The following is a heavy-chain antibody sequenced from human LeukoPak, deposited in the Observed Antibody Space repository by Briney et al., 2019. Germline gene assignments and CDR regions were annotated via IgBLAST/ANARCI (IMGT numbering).Heavy chain of an antibody. J-gene: IGHJ3*02. D-gene: IGHD3-3*01. CDR2: INPNSGGT. Sequence: ASVKVSCKASGYTFTGYYMHWVRQAPGQGLEWMGWINPNSGGTNYAQKFQGRVTMTRDTSISTAYMELSRLRSEDTAVYYCARDRSRFSDAFDIWGQGTMVTVSS. V-gene: IGHV1-2*02. CDR3: ARDRSRFSDAFDI. CDR1: GYTFTGYY.